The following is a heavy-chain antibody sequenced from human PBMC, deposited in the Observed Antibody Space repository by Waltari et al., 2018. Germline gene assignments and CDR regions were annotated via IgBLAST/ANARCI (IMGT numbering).Heavy chain of an antibody. CDR3: AREKYCSTTRCYYHGMDV. D-gene: IGHD2-2*01. J-gene: IGHJ6*01. CDR2: ISGSDGGI. V-gene: IGHV3-23*01. CDR1: GFSFSNYV. Sequence: EVQLLESGGDLVQPGGSLILPCAASGFSFSNYVVTWVRQAPGKGLEGVSAISGSDGGIEYTDSVKGRFVISRDNSRDTLFLQMNSLRVDDTAVYYCAREKYCSTTRCYYHGMDVWGQGTTGIVSS.